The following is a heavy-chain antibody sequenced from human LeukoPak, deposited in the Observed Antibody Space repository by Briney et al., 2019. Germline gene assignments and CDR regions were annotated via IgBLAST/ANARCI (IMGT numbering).Heavy chain of an antibody. CDR2: IIPIFGTA. J-gene: IGHJ4*02. V-gene: IGHV1-69*13. CDR1: GGTFSSYA. Sequence: GASVKVSCKASGGTFSSYAISWVRQAPGQGREWMGGIIPIFGTANYAQKFQGRVTVTADESTSTAYMELSSLRSEDTAVYYCARSRRSKGYYLFGLDYWGQGTLVTVSS. CDR3: ARSRRSKGYYLFGLDY. D-gene: IGHD3-3*01.